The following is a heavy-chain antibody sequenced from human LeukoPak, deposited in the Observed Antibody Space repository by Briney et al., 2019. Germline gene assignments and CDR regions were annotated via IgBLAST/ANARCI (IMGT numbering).Heavy chain of an antibody. Sequence: PGGSLRLSCAASEFSVKYNYMTWVRQAPGKGLEWVSAISGSGGSTYYADSVKDRFTISRDNSKNTLYLQMNSLRAEDAAVYYCAKDRAATSRFGELLPQPSFDYWGQGTLVTVSS. J-gene: IGHJ4*02. D-gene: IGHD3-10*01. CDR3: AKDRAATSRFGELLPQPSFDY. CDR2: ISGSGGST. CDR1: EFSVKYNY. V-gene: IGHV3-23*01.